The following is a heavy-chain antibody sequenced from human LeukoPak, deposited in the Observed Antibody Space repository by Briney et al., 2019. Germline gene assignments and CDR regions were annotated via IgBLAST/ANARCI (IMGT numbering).Heavy chain of an antibody. CDR2: INPNSGDT. CDR1: GYTFTAYY. CDR3: SRAAAGAEIDY. D-gene: IGHD6-13*01. J-gene: IGHJ4*02. Sequence: ASVKVSCKASGYTFTAYYIHWVRQAPGQGLEWMGWINPNSGDTTYAQNFQGRVTMTRDTSISTAYMELSRLTSDDAAVYYCSRAAAGAEIDYWGQGTLVTVSS. V-gene: IGHV1-2*02.